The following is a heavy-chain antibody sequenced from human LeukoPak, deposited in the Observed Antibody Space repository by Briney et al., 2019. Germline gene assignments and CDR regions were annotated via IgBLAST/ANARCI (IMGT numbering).Heavy chain of an antibody. Sequence: SETLSLTCTVSGGSISRYYWSWIRQPPGKGLEWIGYIYYSGSTNYNPSLKSRVTISVDTSKSQFSLKLSSVTAADTAIYYCASLTFSGSYSQFDYWGQGTLVTVSS. J-gene: IGHJ4*02. D-gene: IGHD1-26*01. CDR3: ASLTFSGSYSQFDY. CDR2: IYYSGST. V-gene: IGHV4-59*01. CDR1: GGSISRYY.